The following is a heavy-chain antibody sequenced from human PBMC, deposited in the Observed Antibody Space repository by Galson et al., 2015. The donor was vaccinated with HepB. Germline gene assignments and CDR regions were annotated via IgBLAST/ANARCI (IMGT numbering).Heavy chain of an antibody. J-gene: IGHJ6*02. V-gene: IGHV3-30*18. CDR2: VSHDGNDK. CDR3: AKERSSISGVILVADSGLDV. CDR1: GFTFRNFA. D-gene: IGHD3-3*01. Sequence: CAASGFTFRNFAINWVRQTPAKGLEWVAIVSHDGNDKFYPDSVKGRFTISRDNSNNTVFLYMNNLRPEDTAVYYCAKERSSISGVILVADSGLDVWGQGTTVTVSS.